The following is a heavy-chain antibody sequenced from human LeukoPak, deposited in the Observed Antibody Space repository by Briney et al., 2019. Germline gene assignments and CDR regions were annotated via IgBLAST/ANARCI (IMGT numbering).Heavy chain of an antibody. J-gene: IGHJ4*02. CDR3: ACYGIAPPY. V-gene: IGHV3-21*01. Sequence: GGSLRLSCAASGSTFSTYSMNWVRQAPGKGLEWVSSISSRSYIYYADSVKGRFIISRDNAKNTLYLQMNSLRTEDTAVYYCACYGIAPPYWGQGTLVTVSS. CDR1: GSTFSTYS. D-gene: IGHD2-15*01. CDR2: ISSRSYI.